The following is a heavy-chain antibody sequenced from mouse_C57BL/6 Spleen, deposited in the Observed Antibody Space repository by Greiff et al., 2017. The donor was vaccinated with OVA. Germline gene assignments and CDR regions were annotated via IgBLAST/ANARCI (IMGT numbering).Heavy chain of an antibody. D-gene: IGHD1-1*01. Sequence: QVQLQQPGAELVMPGASVKLSCKASGYTFTSYWMHWVKQRPGQGLEWIGEIDPSDSDTNYNQKFKGKSTLTVDKSSSTAYMQLSSLTSEDSAVYYCARALNYYGSSSYAMDYWGQGTSVTVSS. CDR3: ARALNYYGSSSYAMDY. CDR1: GYTFTSYW. V-gene: IGHV1-69*01. CDR2: IDPSDSDT. J-gene: IGHJ4*01.